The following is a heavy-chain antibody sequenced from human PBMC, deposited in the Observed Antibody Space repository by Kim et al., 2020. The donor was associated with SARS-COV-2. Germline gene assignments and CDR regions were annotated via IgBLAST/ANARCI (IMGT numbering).Heavy chain of an antibody. J-gene: IGHJ3*02. Sequence: SVKVSCKASGGTFSSYAISWVRQAPGQGLEWMGGIIPIFGTANYAQKFQGRVTITADESTSTAYMELSSLRSEDTAVYYCARSDMVREKLSVDAFDIWGQGTMVTVSS. CDR3: ARSDMVREKLSVDAFDI. D-gene: IGHD3-10*01. V-gene: IGHV1-69*13. CDR2: IIPIFGTA. CDR1: GGTFSSYA.